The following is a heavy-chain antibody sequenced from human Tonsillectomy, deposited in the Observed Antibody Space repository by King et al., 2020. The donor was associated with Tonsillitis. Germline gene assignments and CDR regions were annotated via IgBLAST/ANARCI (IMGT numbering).Heavy chain of an antibody. D-gene: IGHD3-22*01. J-gene: IGHJ4*02. Sequence: VQLVESGGGVVQPGRSLRLSCAASGFTFSSYGMHWVRQAPGKGLEGVAVISYDGSNKYYADSVKGRFTISRDNSKNTLYLQMNSLRAEDTAVYYCAKDLGHYDSSGYPCGYWGQGTLVTVSS. CDR1: GFTFSSYG. CDR2: ISYDGSNK. V-gene: IGHV3-30*18. CDR3: AKDLGHYDSSGYPCGY.